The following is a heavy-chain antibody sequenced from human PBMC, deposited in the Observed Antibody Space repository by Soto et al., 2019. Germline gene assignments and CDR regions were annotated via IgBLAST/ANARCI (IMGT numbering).Heavy chain of an antibody. J-gene: IGHJ4*02. CDR3: VRDYASDSGVHLDF. D-gene: IGHD3-22*01. V-gene: IGHV1-3*01. CDR1: GYTFSSHA. Sequence: ASVKVSCKASGYTFSSHATHWVRQAPGQRLEWMGWINGGNGDTKYSQKFQDRVTITRDTSASTVYMELSSLVSEDTAVYYCVRDYASDSGVHLDFWGQGTLVTVSS. CDR2: INGGNGDT.